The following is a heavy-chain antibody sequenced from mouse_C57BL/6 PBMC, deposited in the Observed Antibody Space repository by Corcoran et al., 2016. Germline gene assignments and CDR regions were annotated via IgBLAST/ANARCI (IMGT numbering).Heavy chain of an antibody. CDR1: GYTFTDYY. D-gene: IGHD2-5*01. Sequence: EVQLQQSGPVLVKPGASVKMSCKASGYTFTDYYMNWVKQSHGKSLEWIGVINPYNGGTSYNQKFKGKATLTVDKSSSTAYMELNSLTSEDSAVYYCATGYSNYIYYYAMDYWGQGTSVTVSS. CDR2: INPYNGGT. V-gene: IGHV1-19*01. J-gene: IGHJ4*01. CDR3: ATGYSNYIYYYAMDY.